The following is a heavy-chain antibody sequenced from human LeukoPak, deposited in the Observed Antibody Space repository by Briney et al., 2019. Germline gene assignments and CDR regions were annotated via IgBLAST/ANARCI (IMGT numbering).Heavy chain of an antibody. CDR3: ARLRSAYGDYGDAFDI. Sequence: GESLKISCKGSGYSFTSYWIGWVRQMPGKGLGWMGVIYPGDSDTRYSPSFQGQVTISADKSISTAYLQWSSLKASDTAMYYCARLRSAYGDYGDAFDIWGQGTMVTVSS. D-gene: IGHD4-17*01. CDR2: IYPGDSDT. CDR1: GYSFTSYW. J-gene: IGHJ3*02. V-gene: IGHV5-51*01.